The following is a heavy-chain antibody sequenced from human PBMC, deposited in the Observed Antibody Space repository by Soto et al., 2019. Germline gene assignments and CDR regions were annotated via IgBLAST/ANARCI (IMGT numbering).Heavy chain of an antibody. CDR3: ARVPLGYCSSTSCYARRNNWFDP. CDR2: INHSGST. J-gene: IGHJ5*02. CDR1: GRSFSGYY. D-gene: IGHD2-2*01. V-gene: IGHV4-34*01. Sequence: SETLSLTCAAYGRSFSGYYWSWIRQPPGKGLEWIGEINHSGSTNYNPSLTSRVTISVDTSKNQFSLKLSSVTAADTAVYYCARVPLGYCSSTSCYARRNNWFDPWGQGTLVTVS.